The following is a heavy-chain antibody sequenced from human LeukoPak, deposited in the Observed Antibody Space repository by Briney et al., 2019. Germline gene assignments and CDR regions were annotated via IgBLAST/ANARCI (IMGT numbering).Heavy chain of an antibody. CDR1: GGSIRSGSYY. CDR3: ARSFYNTGGWFDP. Sequence: TLSLTCPVSGGSIRSGSYYWSWIRQPAGKGLEWIGSIYTSGSTNYNPSLKSRVTISVDTSQNQFSLKLSSVTAADTAVYYCARSFYNTGGWFDPWGQGTLVTVSS. V-gene: IGHV4-61*02. J-gene: IGHJ5*02. D-gene: IGHD5-24*01. CDR2: IYTSGST.